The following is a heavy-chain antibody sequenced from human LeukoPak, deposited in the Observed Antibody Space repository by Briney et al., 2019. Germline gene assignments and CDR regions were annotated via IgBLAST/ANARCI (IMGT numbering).Heavy chain of an antibody. CDR2: INPNSGGT. CDR1: GYTFTGYY. Sequence: ASVKVSCKASGYTFTGYYMHWVRQAPGQGLEWMGWINPNSGGTNYAQKFQGRVTMTRDTSISTAYMELSRLRSDDTAVYYCARLPLRRDGLPRDIWGQGTMVTVSS. V-gene: IGHV1-2*02. D-gene: IGHD5-24*01. J-gene: IGHJ3*02. CDR3: ARLPLRRDGLPRDI.